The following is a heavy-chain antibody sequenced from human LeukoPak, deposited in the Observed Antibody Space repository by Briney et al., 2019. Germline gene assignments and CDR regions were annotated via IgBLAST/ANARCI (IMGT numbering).Heavy chain of an antibody. Sequence: GSLRLSCAAAGLTFSNYGMHWVRQAPGKGLQWVAYIRYDGRNKYSADSVKGRFTIYRDNSKSTLYLQMNSLRPEDTAVYYCAREMGYYDSSGYFDYWGQGTLVTVSS. J-gene: IGHJ4*02. V-gene: IGHV3-30*02. CDR2: IRYDGRNK. CDR3: AREMGYYDSSGYFDY. CDR1: GLTFSNYG. D-gene: IGHD3-22*01.